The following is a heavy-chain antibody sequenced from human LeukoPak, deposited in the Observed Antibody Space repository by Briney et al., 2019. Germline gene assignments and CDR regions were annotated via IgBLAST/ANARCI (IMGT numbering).Heavy chain of an antibody. CDR3: ARSGVATCHY. Sequence: GGSLRLSCAASGFTFSDSYMSWIRQAPGKGLEWLSYISSSGSTIYYADSVKGRFTISRDDSRSVVYLQMNTLSAEDTAVYYCARSGVATCHYWGQGILVTVSS. D-gene: IGHD3-10*01. CDR1: GFTFSDSY. J-gene: IGHJ4*02. V-gene: IGHV3-11*01. CDR2: ISSSGSTI.